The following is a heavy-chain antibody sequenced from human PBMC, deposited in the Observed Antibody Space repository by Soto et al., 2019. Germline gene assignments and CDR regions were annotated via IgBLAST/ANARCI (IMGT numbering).Heavy chain of an antibody. Sequence: QVQLVQSGAEVKKPGSSVKVSCKASGGTFSSYAISWVRQAPGQGLEWMGGIIPIFGTANYAQKFQGRVTITADDPTMTALGEQGTVGYEDTAVYYCGSKKLGARRGGGYWGQGTLVTVSS. CDR1: GGTFSSYA. D-gene: IGHD2-15*01. CDR2: IIPIFGTA. V-gene: IGHV1-69*01. CDR3: GSKKLGARRGGGY. J-gene: IGHJ4*02.